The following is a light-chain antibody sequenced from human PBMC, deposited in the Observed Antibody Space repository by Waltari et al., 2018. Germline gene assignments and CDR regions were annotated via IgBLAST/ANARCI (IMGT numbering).Light chain of an antibody. Sequence: EIVMTQSPATLSGAPGDRATLSCRASQSVSSNLAWYQQKPGQAPRLLIYGASTRATGIPARFSGTGSGTEFTLTISSLQSEDFAVYYCQQYNNWPPLFTFGPGTKVDMK. CDR3: QQYNNWPPLFT. CDR1: QSVSSN. CDR2: GAS. V-gene: IGKV3D-15*01. J-gene: IGKJ3*01.